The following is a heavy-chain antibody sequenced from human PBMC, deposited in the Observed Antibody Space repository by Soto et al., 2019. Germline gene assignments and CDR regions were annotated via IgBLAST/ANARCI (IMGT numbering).Heavy chain of an antibody. Sequence: GGSLRLCCAASGFTFSSYWMSWVRQAPGKGLEWVANIKQDGSEKYYVDSVKGRFTISRDTAKNSLYLQMNRLSTEDTAVYYCARFRLRYFDWLLSGADYYYYGMDVWGQGTTVTGFS. CDR2: IKQDGSEK. J-gene: IGHJ6*02. D-gene: IGHD3-9*01. V-gene: IGHV3-7*05. CDR1: GFTFSSYW. CDR3: ARFRLRYFDWLLSGADYYYYGMDV.